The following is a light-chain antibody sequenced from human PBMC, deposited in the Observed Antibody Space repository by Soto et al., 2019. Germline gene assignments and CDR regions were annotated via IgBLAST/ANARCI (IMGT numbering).Light chain of an antibody. Sequence: QSVLTQPPSASGTPGQRVTISCSGSSSNIGKNYVYWYQQLPGTAPKLLIYRNNQRPSGVPDRFSGAKSGTSASLAISGLRSEDEADLYCATWDDSLRGRVFGGGTKLTVL. V-gene: IGLV1-47*01. J-gene: IGLJ3*02. CDR2: RNN. CDR3: ATWDDSLRGRV. CDR1: SSNIGKNY.